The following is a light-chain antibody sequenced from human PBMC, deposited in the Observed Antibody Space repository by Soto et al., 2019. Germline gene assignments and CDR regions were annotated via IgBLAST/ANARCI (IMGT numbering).Light chain of an antibody. J-gene: IGLJ3*02. CDR3: SSYTLRNTLVL. Sequence: QSALTQPASVSGSPGQSITISCTGTSSDVGGYNFVSWYKQYPGKAPRLIIYEVSNRPSGVSDRFSGSKSGNTASLTISGLQAEDEADYYCSSYTLRNTLVLFGGGTKLTVL. CDR2: EVS. CDR1: SSDVGGYNF. V-gene: IGLV2-14*01.